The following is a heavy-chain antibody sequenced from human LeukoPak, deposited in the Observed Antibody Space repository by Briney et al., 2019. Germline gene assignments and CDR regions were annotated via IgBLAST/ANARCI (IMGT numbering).Heavy chain of an antibody. Sequence: SETLSLTCTVSGGSISSYYWSWIRQPAGKGLEWIGRIYTSGSTNYNPSLKSRVTMSVDTSKNQFSLKLSSATAADTAVYYCARGGLLWFGELLYHYGMDVWGQGTTVTVSS. V-gene: IGHV4-4*07. J-gene: IGHJ6*02. CDR2: IYTSGST. CDR1: GGSISSYY. CDR3: ARGGLLWFGELLYHYGMDV. D-gene: IGHD3-10*01.